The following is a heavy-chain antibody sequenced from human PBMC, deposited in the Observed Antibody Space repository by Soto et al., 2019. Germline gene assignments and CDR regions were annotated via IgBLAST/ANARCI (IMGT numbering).Heavy chain of an antibody. J-gene: IGHJ4*02. D-gene: IGHD2-2*01. V-gene: IGHV4-61*01. CDR2: IYYSGST. CDR1: GDSVSIGSYY. CDR3: ARVARAGVVPAAKSAAGPDY. Sequence: PSYSLALTCTFSGDSVSIGSYYWSWIRQPPGKGLEWIGYIYYSGSTNYNPSLKSRVTISVDTSKNQFSLKLSSVTAADTAVYYCARVARAGVVPAAKSAAGPDYWGQGTLVTVSS.